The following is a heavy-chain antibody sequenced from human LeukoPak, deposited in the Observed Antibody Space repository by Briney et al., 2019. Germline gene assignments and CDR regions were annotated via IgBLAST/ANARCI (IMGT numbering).Heavy chain of an antibody. CDR1: GGSISSGSYY. D-gene: IGHD3-22*01. CDR3: ARATTYYYDSSGYYASLFDY. V-gene: IGHV4-61*02. J-gene: IGHJ4*02. Sequence: SETLFLTCTVSGGSISSGSYYWSWIRQPAGKGLEWIGRIYTSGSTNYNPSLKSRVTISVDTSKNQFSLKLSSVTAADTAVYYCARATTYYYDSSGYYASLFDYWGQGTLVTVSS. CDR2: IYTSGST.